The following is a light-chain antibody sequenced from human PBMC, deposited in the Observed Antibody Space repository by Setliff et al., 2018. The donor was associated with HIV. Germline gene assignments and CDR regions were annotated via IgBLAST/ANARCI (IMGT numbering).Light chain of an antibody. V-gene: IGLV2-14*01. Sequence: QSALAQPASVSGSPGQSITISCTGTSSDIGSFNFVSWYQQHPGRAPKLVMYEVSNRPSGVSDRFSGSKSVNTASLAISGLQADDEADYFCTSFTLRHTVVFGGGTQLTVL. CDR2: EVS. J-gene: IGLJ3*02. CDR1: SSDIGSFNF. CDR3: TSFTLRHTVV.